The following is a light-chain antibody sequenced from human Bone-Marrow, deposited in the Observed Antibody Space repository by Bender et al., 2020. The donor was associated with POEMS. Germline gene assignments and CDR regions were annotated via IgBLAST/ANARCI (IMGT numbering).Light chain of an antibody. Sequence: QSALTQPASVSGSPGQSITISCTGTSSDVGSYNLVSWYQQHPGKAPKLMIYEGNKRPSGVSNRFSGSKSGNTASLTISGLQAEDEADYYCCSYAGDWVFGGGTKLTVL. CDR1: SSDVGSYNL. CDR2: EGN. V-gene: IGLV2-23*01. J-gene: IGLJ3*02. CDR3: CSYAGDWV.